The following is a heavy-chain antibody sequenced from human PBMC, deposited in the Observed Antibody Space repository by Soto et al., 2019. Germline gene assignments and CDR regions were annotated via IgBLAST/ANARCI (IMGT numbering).Heavy chain of an antibody. Sequence: ASVKVSCKASGYTFTGYYMHWVRQAPGQGLEWMGWINPNSGGTNYAQKFQGWVTMTRDTSISTAYMELSRLRSDDTAVYYCARERRGYYGDYDPYYYYYYGMDVWGQGTTVTVSS. D-gene: IGHD4-17*01. CDR2: INPNSGGT. CDR1: GYTFTGYY. J-gene: IGHJ6*02. V-gene: IGHV1-2*04. CDR3: ARERRGYYGDYDPYYYYYYGMDV.